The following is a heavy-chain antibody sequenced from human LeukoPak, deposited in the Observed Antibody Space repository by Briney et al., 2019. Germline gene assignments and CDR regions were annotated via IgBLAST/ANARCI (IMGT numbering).Heavy chain of an antibody. J-gene: IGHJ6*03. V-gene: IGHV4-4*02. Sequence: GSLRLSCAASGFTVSSNYMSWVRQAQGKGLEWIGEMSHSGSTNYNPSLKSRVTISVDKSKNQFSLKLSSVTAADTAVYYCASRPNYDFWSGYPRGLYYYYYMDVWGKGTTVTVSS. CDR1: GFTVSSNY. CDR3: ASRPNYDFWSGYPRGLYYYYYMDV. D-gene: IGHD3-3*01. CDR2: MSHSGST.